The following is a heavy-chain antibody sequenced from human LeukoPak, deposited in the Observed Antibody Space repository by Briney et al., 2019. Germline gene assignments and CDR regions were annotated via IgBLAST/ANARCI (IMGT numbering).Heavy chain of an antibody. CDR3: ARQLNRRSAFDI. D-gene: IGHD1-1*01. Sequence: SETLSLTCTVSGGSISSGDYYWSWIRQPPGKGLEWIGYIYYSGSTYYNPSLKSRVTISVDTSKNQFSLKLSSVTAADTAVYYCARQLNRRSAFDIWGQGTMVTVSS. V-gene: IGHV4-30-4*01. CDR1: GGSISSGDYY. J-gene: IGHJ3*02. CDR2: IYYSGST.